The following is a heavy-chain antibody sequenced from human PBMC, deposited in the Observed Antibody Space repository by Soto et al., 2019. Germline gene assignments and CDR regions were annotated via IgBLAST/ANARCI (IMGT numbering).Heavy chain of an antibody. Sequence: QVQLQESGPGLVKPSQTLSLTCTVSGGSISSGGYYLSWIRQHPGKGLELIGYIYNNGSTYYNPSLQSLVTISADASKNQFSLKLSSVTAADTAVYYCARDPATWGQGILVTVSS. CDR1: GGSISSGGYY. CDR3: ARDPAT. J-gene: IGHJ5*02. CDR2: IYNNGST. V-gene: IGHV4-31*01.